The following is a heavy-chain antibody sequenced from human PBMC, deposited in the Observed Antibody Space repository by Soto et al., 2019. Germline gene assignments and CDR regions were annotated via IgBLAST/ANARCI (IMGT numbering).Heavy chain of an antibody. CDR2: IYPGDSDT. CDR3: ASSVLTGYPLAPSGGMDV. Sequence: GESLKISCKGSGYSFTSYWIGWVRQMPGKGLEWMGIIYPGDSDTRYSPSFQGQVTISAHKSISTAYLQWSSLKASDTAMYYCASSVLTGYPLAPSGGMDVWGQGTTVTVSS. J-gene: IGHJ6*02. D-gene: IGHD3-9*01. CDR1: GYSFTSYW. V-gene: IGHV5-51*01.